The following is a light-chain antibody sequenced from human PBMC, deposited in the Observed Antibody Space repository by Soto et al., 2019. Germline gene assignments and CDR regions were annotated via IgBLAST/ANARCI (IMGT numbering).Light chain of an antibody. CDR3: SSYTSSYIVG. J-gene: IGLJ2*01. V-gene: IGLV2-14*03. CDR2: DVS. CDR1: SSDVGGYNY. Sequence: QSALTQPASVSGSPGQSITISCTGTSSDVGGYNYVSWYQQYPGKAPKLMINDVSNRPSGVSNRFSGSKSGNTASLTISGLQVEDGADYFCSSYTSSYIVGFGGGTKVTVL.